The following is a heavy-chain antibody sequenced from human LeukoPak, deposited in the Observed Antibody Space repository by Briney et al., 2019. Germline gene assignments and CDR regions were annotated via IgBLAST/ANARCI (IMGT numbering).Heavy chain of an antibody. CDR1: GFTFSSYS. J-gene: IGHJ5*02. D-gene: IGHD6-13*01. CDR3: ARDLDSSSWWNWFDP. CDR2: ISSSNSYI. V-gene: IGHV3-21*06. Sequence: PGGSLRLSCAASGFTFSSYSMNWVRQAPGKGLEWVSSISSSNSYIYYADSVKGRFTISRDNAKNSLYLQMNSLRADDTAMYYCARDLDSSSWWNWFDPWGQGTLVTVSS.